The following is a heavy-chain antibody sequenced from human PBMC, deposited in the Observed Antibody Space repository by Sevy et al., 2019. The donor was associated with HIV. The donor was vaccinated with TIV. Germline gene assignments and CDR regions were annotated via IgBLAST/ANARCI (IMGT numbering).Heavy chain of an antibody. CDR3: ARKNGYDRNFDF. Sequence: SDTLSLTCTVSGGSISSRSYYWGWIRQPPGKGLEWIGNFYYTGSTNYNPSLKSRVTISVDTSKNQFSLKLNSVTATDTAVYYCARKNGYDRNFDFWCQGTLVTVSS. V-gene: IGHV4-39*01. D-gene: IGHD5-12*01. J-gene: IGHJ4*02. CDR1: GGSISSRSYY. CDR2: FYYTGST.